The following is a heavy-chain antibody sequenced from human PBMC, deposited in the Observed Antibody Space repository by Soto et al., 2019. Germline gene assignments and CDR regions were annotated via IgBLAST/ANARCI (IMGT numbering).Heavy chain of an antibody. Sequence: QVQLQESGPGLVKPSQTLSLTSTVSGGSISSGDYYWSWIRQPPGKGLEWIGYIYYSGSTYYNPSLKSRITISVDTSKNQFSLKLSSVTAADTAVYYCARTSFGYRSGGIDYWGQGTLVTVSS. CDR3: ARTSFGYRSGGIDY. V-gene: IGHV4-30-4*01. D-gene: IGHD6-19*01. CDR1: GGSISSGDYY. CDR2: IYYSGST. J-gene: IGHJ4*02.